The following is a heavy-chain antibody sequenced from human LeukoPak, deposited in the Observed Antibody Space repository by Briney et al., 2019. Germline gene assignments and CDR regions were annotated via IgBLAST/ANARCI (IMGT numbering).Heavy chain of an antibody. Sequence: GGSLRLSCTVSGLAFNAAWMSWVRQAPGKGLEWVGHITSYGTTDYAAPVKGRFIISRDNSRGTFYLQMSSLKTDDTAIYYCTWMATVRTVDFWGQGTLVTVSS. V-gene: IGHV3-15*01. CDR2: ITSYGTT. CDR3: TWMATVRTVDF. J-gene: IGHJ4*02. CDR1: GLAFNAAW. D-gene: IGHD4-17*01.